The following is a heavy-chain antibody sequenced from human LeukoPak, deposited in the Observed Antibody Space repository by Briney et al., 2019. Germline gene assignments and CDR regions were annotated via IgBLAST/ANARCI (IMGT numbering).Heavy chain of an antibody. D-gene: IGHD6-6*01. CDR2: IYYSGST. CDR3: ARQTPARYYYYGMDV. Sequence: SETLSLTCTVSGGSISSYYWSWIRQPPGKGLEWIGYIYYSGSTNYNPSLKSRVTISVDTSKNQFSLKLSSVTAADTAVYYCARQTPARYYYYGMDVWGQGTTVTVSS. V-gene: IGHV4-59*08. J-gene: IGHJ6*02. CDR1: GGSISSYY.